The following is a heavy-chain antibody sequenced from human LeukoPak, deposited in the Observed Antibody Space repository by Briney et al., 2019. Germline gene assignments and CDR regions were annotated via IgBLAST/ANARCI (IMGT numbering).Heavy chain of an antibody. D-gene: IGHD5-18*01. CDR2: INHSGST. Sequence: PSETLSLTCAVYGGSFSGYYWSWIRQPPGEGLEWIGEINHSGSTNYNPSLKSRVTISVDTSKNQFSLKLSSVTAADTAVYYCARAGYSYGLNIWGQGTMVTVSS. J-gene: IGHJ3*02. V-gene: IGHV4-34*01. CDR3: ARAGYSYGLNI. CDR1: GGSFSGYY.